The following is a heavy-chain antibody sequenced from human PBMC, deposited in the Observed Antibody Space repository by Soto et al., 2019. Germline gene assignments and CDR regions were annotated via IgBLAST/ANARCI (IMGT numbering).Heavy chain of an antibody. Sequence: QVQLVQSGAEVKKPGSSVKVSCKAPGGNFSSNGIRWVRQAPGQGLEFMGGIIPTFGTTNYAHKFRGRVTITSDESTGTAYIDLSSLRSDDTAVYYCAGASDSTWYNWLDPWGQGALVTVSS. V-gene: IGHV1-69*01. CDR1: GGNFSSNG. CDR2: IIPTFGTT. CDR3: AGASDSTWYNWLDP. J-gene: IGHJ5*02. D-gene: IGHD5-18*01.